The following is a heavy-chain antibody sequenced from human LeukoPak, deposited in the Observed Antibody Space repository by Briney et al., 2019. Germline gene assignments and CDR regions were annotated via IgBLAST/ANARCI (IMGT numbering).Heavy chain of an antibody. V-gene: IGHV4-4*07. CDR3: ARGGGSSWLSPLDY. D-gene: IGHD6-13*01. CDR2: IYSSGST. J-gene: IGHJ4*02. Sequence: SETLSLTCTVSGGSISSYYWSWIRQPAGKGLEWIGRIYSSGSTAYNPSPRSRLTGSLDTSKNQFSLKMISVTAADTAVYSCARGGGSSWLSPLDYWGQGALVTVSS. CDR1: GGSISSYY.